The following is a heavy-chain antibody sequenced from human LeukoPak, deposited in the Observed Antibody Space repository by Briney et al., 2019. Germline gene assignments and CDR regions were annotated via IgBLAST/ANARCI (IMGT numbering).Heavy chain of an antibody. D-gene: IGHD6-6*01. J-gene: IGHJ4*02. Sequence: WGSLRLSRSASGFTFSSYANQWGRQGPGEGMGFVSAISSNGGSTYYADSVKGRFTISRDNSKNTLYLQMSSLRAEDTAVYYCAKDGGYSSSPLDYWGQGTLVTVSS. CDR2: ISSNGGST. CDR1: GFTFSSYA. CDR3: AKDGGYSSSPLDY. V-gene: IGHV3-64D*06.